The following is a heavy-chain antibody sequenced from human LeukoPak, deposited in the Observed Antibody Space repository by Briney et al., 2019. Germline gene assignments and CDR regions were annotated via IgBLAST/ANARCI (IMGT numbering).Heavy chain of an antibody. CDR1: GFTFNTYA. J-gene: IGHJ4*02. V-gene: IGHV3-23*01. Sequence: GGSLRLSCAASGFTFNTYAMSWVRQAPWERLQWVSGISNSGGNTYYADSVRGRFTISRDNSKNTLYLQMNSLRAEDTAVYYCARHRSSWLIDYWGQGTLVTVSS. CDR2: ISNSGGNT. D-gene: IGHD6-6*01. CDR3: ARHRSSWLIDY.